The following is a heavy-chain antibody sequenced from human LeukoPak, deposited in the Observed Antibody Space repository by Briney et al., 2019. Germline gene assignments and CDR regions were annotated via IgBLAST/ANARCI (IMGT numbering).Heavy chain of an antibody. CDR3: ARNYYYDSKTIDY. D-gene: IGHD3-22*01. CDR1: GGSISSGGYY. J-gene: IGHJ4*02. V-gene: IGHV4-31*03. Sequence: SETLSLTCTVSGGSISSGGYYWSWIRQHPGKGLEWIGYIYYSGSTYYNPSLKSRVTISVDTSKNQFSLKLSSVTAADMAVYYCARNYYYDSKTIDYWGQGTLVTVSS. CDR2: IYYSGST.